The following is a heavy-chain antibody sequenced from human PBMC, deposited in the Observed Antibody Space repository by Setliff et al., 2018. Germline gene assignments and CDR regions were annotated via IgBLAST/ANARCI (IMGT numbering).Heavy chain of an antibody. J-gene: IGHJ6*03. D-gene: IGHD3-3*01. CDR3: ARMSGFQYIDV. Sequence: SETLSLTCTVSGGSISSHYWTWIRQPAGKGLECIGRIYTDGSTKYNPSLKSRVTISLDTSKNQFSLSLTSVTAEDTAVYYCARMSGFQYIDVWGKGTTVTVSS. CDR1: GGSISSHY. V-gene: IGHV4-4*07. CDR2: IYTDGST.